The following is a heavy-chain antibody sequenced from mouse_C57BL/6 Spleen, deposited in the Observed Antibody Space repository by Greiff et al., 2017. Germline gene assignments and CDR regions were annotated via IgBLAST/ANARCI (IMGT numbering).Heavy chain of an antibody. Sequence: EVQLQQSGPELVKPGASVKISCKASGYTFTDYYMNWVKQSHGKSLEWIGDINPNNGGTSYNQKFKGKATLTVDKSSSTAYMELRSLTSEDSAVYYCAREDYYGSSPWYFDVWGTGTTVTVSS. J-gene: IGHJ1*03. CDR2: INPNNGGT. D-gene: IGHD1-1*01. CDR3: AREDYYGSSPWYFDV. V-gene: IGHV1-26*01. CDR1: GYTFTDYY.